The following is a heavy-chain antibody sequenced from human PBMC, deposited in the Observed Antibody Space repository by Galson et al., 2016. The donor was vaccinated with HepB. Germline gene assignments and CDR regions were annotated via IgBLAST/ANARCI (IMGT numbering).Heavy chain of an antibody. CDR1: GFAFSNYG. V-gene: IGHV3-30*18. CDR3: AKAIWFGDLWGGFDI. CDR2: VSRDGSNE. D-gene: IGHD3-10*01. Sequence: SLRLSCAASGFAFSNYGLHWVRQAPGRGLEWVAAVSRDGSNEYYADSVKGRFTISRDSSTNTLYVQMNSLRAEDTAVYFWAKAIWFGDLWGGFDIWGQGTMVTVSS. J-gene: IGHJ3*02.